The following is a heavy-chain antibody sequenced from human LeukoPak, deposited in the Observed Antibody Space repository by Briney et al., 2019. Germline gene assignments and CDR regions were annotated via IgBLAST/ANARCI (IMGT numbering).Heavy chain of an antibody. V-gene: IGHV3-23*01. CDR3: AKGVRGLMSFDY. CDR1: GFTFSSYA. Sequence: TAGSLRLSCAASGFTFSSYAMSWVRQAPGKGLEWVSSISGSGGSTYYADSVKGRFTISRDNSKNTLYLQMNSLRAEDTAVYYCAKGVRGLMSFDYWGQGTLVTVSS. CDR2: ISGSGGST. D-gene: IGHD3-10*01. J-gene: IGHJ4*02.